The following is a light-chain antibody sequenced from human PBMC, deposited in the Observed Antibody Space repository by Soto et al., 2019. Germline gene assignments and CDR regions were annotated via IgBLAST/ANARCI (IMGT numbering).Light chain of an antibody. CDR1: QSVLYSSNNKNY. J-gene: IGKJ4*01. CDR3: QQYYISPLT. V-gene: IGKV4-1*01. Sequence: DIVMTQSPESLAVSLGETATINCKSSQSVLYSSNNKNYLAWYQHKPGQPPKVLIYWASTRESWVPDRFSGSGSGTDFTLTISSLQAEDVALYYFQQYYISPLTFGGGTKVEIK. CDR2: WAS.